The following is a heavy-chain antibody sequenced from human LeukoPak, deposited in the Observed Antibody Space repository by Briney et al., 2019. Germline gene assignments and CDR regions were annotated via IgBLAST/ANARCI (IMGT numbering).Heavy chain of an antibody. CDR3: ARGSTFNWNYHGFDY. J-gene: IGHJ4*02. Sequence: QPGGSLRLSCAASGFTFSSYSMNWVRQAPGKGLEWVSYFSGSSSTIYYADSVEGRFTISRDNAKNSLYLQMNSLRAEDTAVYYCARGSTFNWNYHGFDYWGQGTLVTVSS. CDR1: GFTFSSYS. V-gene: IGHV3-48*04. D-gene: IGHD1-7*01. CDR2: FSGSSSTI.